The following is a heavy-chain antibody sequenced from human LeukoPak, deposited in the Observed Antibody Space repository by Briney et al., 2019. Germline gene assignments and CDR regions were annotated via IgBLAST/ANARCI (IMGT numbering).Heavy chain of an antibody. CDR1: GFTFSSYA. CDR2: ISYDGSNK. V-gene: IGHV3-30-3*01. CDR3: ARDYEETGAFDI. Sequence: PGGSLRLSCAASGFTFSSYAMHWVRQAPGKGLEWVAVISYDGSNKYYADSVRGRYTISRDNSKNTLYLQMNSLRAEDTAVYYCARDYEETGAFDIWGQGTVVTVSS. J-gene: IGHJ3*02. D-gene: IGHD3-16*01.